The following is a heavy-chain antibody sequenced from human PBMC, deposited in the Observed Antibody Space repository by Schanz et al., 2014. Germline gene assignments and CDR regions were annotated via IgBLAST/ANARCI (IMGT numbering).Heavy chain of an antibody. J-gene: IGHJ4*02. V-gene: IGHV1-18*01. CDR2: ISPYTGNT. Sequence: QAQLMQSGPELKRPGASVKVSCTASGYTLKNYGISWVRQAPGLGLEWMGWISPYTGNTHYFDKMEGRVTMTTDTSTSTAYMDVSSLRSEDTAVYYCASSGAGYSSSWDFDYWGQGTLVTVSS. CDR3: ASSGAGYSSSWDFDY. CDR1: GYTLKNYG. D-gene: IGHD6-13*01.